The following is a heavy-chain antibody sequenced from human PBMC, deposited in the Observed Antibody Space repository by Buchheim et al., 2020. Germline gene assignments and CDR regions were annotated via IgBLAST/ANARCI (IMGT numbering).Heavy chain of an antibody. CDR1: GGTFSSYA. D-gene: IGHD3-9*01. J-gene: IGHJ4*02. Sequence: QVQLVQSGAEVKKPGSSVKVSCKASGGTFSSYAISWVRQAPGQGLEWMGGIIPIFGTANYAQKFQGRVTITADEYKSTAYMELSSLRSEDTAVYYCARGVRYFDWLSGQYYFDYWGQGTL. CDR2: IIPIFGTA. V-gene: IGHV1-69*01. CDR3: ARGVRYFDWLSGQYYFDY.